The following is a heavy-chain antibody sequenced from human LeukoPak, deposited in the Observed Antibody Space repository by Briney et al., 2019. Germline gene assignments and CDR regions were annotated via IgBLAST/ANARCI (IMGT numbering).Heavy chain of an antibody. V-gene: IGHV3-53*01. CDR2: IHDGDNA. CDR3: ARVRTGNPWVPFDY. D-gene: IGHD7-27*01. J-gene: IGHJ4*02. CDR1: GFTVSNNY. Sequence: PGGSLRLSCAASGFTVSNNYMAWVRQAPVRGLEWVSAIHDGDNAFYTDSVKGRFTISRDTSENTLYLQMDRLGVEDTAIYYCARVRTGNPWVPFDYWGQGTLVTVSS.